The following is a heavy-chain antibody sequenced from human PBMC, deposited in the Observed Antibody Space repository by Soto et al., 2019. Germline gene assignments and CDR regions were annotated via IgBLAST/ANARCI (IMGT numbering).Heavy chain of an antibody. CDR1: GGSFSGYY. CDR3: ARGSRVNWFDP. Sequence: SETLSLTCAVYGGSFSGYYLSWIRQPPGKGLEWIGEINHSGSTNYNPSLKSRVTISVDTSKSQFSLKLSSVTAADTAVYYCARGSRVNWFDPWGQGTLVTVSS. CDR2: INHSGST. D-gene: IGHD2-2*01. V-gene: IGHV4-34*01. J-gene: IGHJ5*02.